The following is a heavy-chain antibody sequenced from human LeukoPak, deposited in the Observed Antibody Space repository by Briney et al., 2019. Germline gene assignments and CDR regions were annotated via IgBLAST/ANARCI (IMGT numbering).Heavy chain of an antibody. CDR1: GFTFSSYG. CDR2: IWYDGSNK. CDR3: AKPRAAAGLYY. D-gene: IGHD6-13*01. Sequence: GGSLRLSCAASGFTFSSYGMHWVRQAPGKGLEWVAVIWYDGSNKYYADSVKGRFTISRDNYKNTLYLQMNSLRAEDTAVYYCAKPRAAAGLYYWGQGTLVTVSS. V-gene: IGHV3-33*06. J-gene: IGHJ4*02.